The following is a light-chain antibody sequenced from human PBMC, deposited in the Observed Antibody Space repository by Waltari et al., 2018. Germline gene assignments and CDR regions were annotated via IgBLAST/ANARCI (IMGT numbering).Light chain of an antibody. CDR2: AAS. V-gene: IGKV1-39*01. Sequence: DIQMTQSPSSLSASVRDRVSITCRASQNIDHYLNWYQQKPGKAPKLLIYAASTLQSGVPSRVSGSGSGTEFTLTISSLQPEDFANYYCQQSYSNSLTFGGGTRVEIK. CDR3: QQSYSNSLT. J-gene: IGKJ4*01. CDR1: QNIDHY.